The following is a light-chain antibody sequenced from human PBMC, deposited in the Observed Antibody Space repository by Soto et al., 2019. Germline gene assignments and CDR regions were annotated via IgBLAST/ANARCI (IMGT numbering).Light chain of an antibody. CDR2: GAS. CDR1: QSISSY. J-gene: IGKJ3*01. CDR3: QQSYTTPLT. Sequence: DIQMTQSPSSLSASVGDRVTITCRASQSISSYLNWYQQKPGKAPKLLIYGASSLQSGVPSRFSGAGSGTAFTLTISSLQPEDFATYYCQQSYTTPLTFGPGTKVDIK. V-gene: IGKV1-39*01.